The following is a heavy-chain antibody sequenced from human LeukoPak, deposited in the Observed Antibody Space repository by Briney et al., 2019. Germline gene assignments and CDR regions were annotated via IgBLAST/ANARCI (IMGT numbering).Heavy chain of an antibody. J-gene: IGHJ4*02. CDR2: MNPNSGNT. CDR1: GYTFTSYD. V-gene: IGHV1-8*01. D-gene: IGHD3-10*01. Sequence: ASVKVSCKASGYTFTSYDINWVRQATGQGLEWMGWMNPNSGNTGYAQKFQDRVTMTRNTSISTAYMELSSLRSEDTAVYYCARGLFMVRGVILPGGYWGQETLVTVSS. CDR3: ARGLFMVRGVILPGGY.